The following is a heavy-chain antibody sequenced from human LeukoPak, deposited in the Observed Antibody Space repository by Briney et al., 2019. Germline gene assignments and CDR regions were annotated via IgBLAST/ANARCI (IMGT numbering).Heavy chain of an antibody. CDR3: ARHQLRGFLDDN. Sequence: SETLSLTCTVSGGSISSHYWSWIRQPPGKGLEWIGCIYYSGNTNYNPSLESRVTISVDTSKNQFSLKLSSVTAADTAVYYCARHQLRGFLDDNWGQGTLVTVSS. V-gene: IGHV4-59*08. CDR1: GGSISSHY. CDR2: IYYSGNT. D-gene: IGHD3-10*01. J-gene: IGHJ4*02.